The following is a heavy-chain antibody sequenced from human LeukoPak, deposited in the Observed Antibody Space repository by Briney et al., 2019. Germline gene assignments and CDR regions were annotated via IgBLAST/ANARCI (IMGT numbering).Heavy chain of an antibody. V-gene: IGHV4-31*03. CDR1: GGSISSGGSY. Sequence: SETLSLTCTVSGGSISSGGSYWRWIRQHPGKGLEWIGYIYYSGSTYYNPSLKSRVTISVDTSKNQFSLKLSSVTAADTAVYYCARVGYDSSGYYVDYWGQGTLVTVSS. D-gene: IGHD3-22*01. J-gene: IGHJ4*02. CDR2: IYYSGST. CDR3: ARVGYDSSGYYVDY.